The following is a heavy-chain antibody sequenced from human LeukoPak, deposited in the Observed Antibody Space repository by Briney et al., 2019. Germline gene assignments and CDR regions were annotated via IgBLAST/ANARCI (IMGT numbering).Heavy chain of an antibody. CDR2: IKSRGDGETR. V-gene: IGHV3-15*01. CDR3: AAVGEWLSNAFNT. J-gene: IGHJ3*02. Sequence: GGSLRLSCAASGFTFSIAWMSSARQAPGKGLEWVGRIKSRGDGETRDYAAPVKDRFIISRDDSKNTLYLQMDSLRTEDTAIYYCAAVGEWLSNAFNTWGQGTLVTVSA. D-gene: IGHD3-3*01. CDR1: GFTFSIAW.